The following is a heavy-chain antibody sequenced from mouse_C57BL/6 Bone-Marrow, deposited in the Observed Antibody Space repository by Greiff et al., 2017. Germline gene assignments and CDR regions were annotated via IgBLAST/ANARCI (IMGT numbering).Heavy chain of an antibody. CDR1: GYTFTSYW. CDR3: ARLGGYYVYYYAMDY. J-gene: IGHJ4*01. D-gene: IGHD2-3*01. Sequence: VQLQQPGAELVKPGASVKLSCKASGYTFTSYWMHWVKQRPGQGLEWIGMIHPNSGSTNYNEKFKSKATLTVDKSSSTAYMQLSSLTSEYSAIXYLARLGGYYVYYYAMDYWGQGTSVTVSS. V-gene: IGHV1-64*01. CDR2: IHPNSGST.